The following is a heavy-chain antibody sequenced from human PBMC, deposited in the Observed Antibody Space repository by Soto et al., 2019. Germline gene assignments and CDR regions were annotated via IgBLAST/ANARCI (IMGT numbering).Heavy chain of an antibody. Sequence: PGGNLGLSCAAYRVTFSSYWMGWVRQAPGKVLEWVANINRDGSERYYVDSGNGRFNISRDNAKNSVYLQMNSPIAEVSSVYYCARHHLRADASVFSSWGQGA. CDR1: RVTFSSYW. J-gene: IGHJ5*02. D-gene: IGHD3-16*01. CDR2: INRDGSER. V-gene: IGHV3-7*01. CDR3: ARHHLRADASVFSS.